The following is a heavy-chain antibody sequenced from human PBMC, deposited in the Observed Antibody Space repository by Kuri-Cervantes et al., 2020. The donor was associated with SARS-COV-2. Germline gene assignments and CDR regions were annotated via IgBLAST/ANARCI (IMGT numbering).Heavy chain of an antibody. Sequence: SVKVSCKASGYTFTSYGISWVRQAPGQGLEWMGWISAYNGNTNYAQKLQGRVTMTTDTSTSTAYMELRSLRSDDTAVYYCARSTYYGSGSYPNRYYFDYWGQGTLVTVSS. CDR1: GYTFTSYG. J-gene: IGHJ4*02. CDR3: ARSTYYGSGSYPNRYYFDY. CDR2: ISAYNGNT. V-gene: IGHV1-18*01. D-gene: IGHD3-10*01.